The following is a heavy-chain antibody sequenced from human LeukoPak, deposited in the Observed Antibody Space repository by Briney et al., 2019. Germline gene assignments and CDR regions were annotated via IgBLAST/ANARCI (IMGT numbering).Heavy chain of an antibody. D-gene: IGHD1-26*01. V-gene: IGHV3-64D*09. Sequence: GGSRRLSCSASGFTFSSYALHWVRQAPGKRLEYVSAISSNGGSTCYADSVKGRFTISRDNSKNTLYLQMSSLRAEDTAVYYCVKDHLPRPWELISSGGYWGQGTLLTVSS. CDR3: VKDHLPRPWELISSGGY. J-gene: IGHJ4*02. CDR2: ISSNGGST. CDR1: GFTFSSYA.